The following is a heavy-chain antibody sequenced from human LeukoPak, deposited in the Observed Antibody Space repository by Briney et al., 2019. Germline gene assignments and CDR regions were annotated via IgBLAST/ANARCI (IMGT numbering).Heavy chain of an antibody. D-gene: IGHD1-26*01. Sequence: PSETLSLTCTVSGGSISSYYWSWIRQPPGKGLEWIGYIYYSGSTNYNPSLKSRVTISVDTSKNQFSLKLSSVTAADTAVYYCARGGGSYWNYFDYWGQGTLVTVS. V-gene: IGHV4-59*01. CDR2: IYYSGST. J-gene: IGHJ4*02. CDR1: GGSISSYY. CDR3: ARGGGSYWNYFDY.